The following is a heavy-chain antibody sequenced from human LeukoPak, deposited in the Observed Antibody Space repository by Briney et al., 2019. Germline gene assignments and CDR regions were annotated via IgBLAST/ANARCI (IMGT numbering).Heavy chain of an antibody. CDR2: ISAYKGDT. D-gene: IGHD4-23*01. Sequence: ASVKVSCKASGYTFTSYGISWVRQAPGQGLEWMGWISAYKGDTNYAQKLQGRVTMTTDTSTSTAYMELRSLRSDDTAVYYCARDKKNYYGGRNWFDPWGQGTLVTVSS. CDR3: ARDKKNYYGGRNWFDP. CDR1: GYTFTSYG. J-gene: IGHJ5*02. V-gene: IGHV1-18*01.